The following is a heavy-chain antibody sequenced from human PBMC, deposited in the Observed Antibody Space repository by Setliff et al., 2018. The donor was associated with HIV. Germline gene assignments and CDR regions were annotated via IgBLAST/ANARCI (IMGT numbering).Heavy chain of an antibody. V-gene: IGHV1-3*04. D-gene: IGHD4-4*01. Sequence: SVKVSCKASGYIFTMYTMYWVRQAPGQRLEWMGRINTVNGNTKYSQNFQGRVTITRDTSASTVYMELSSLRSEDTAMYYCSRSRNLDYWGQGTLVTVSS. CDR3: SRSRNLDY. CDR1: GYIFTMYT. CDR2: INTVNGNT. J-gene: IGHJ4*02.